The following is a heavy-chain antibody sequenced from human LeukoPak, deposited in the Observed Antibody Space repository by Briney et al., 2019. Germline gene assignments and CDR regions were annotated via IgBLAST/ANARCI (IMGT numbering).Heavy chain of an antibody. J-gene: IGHJ4*02. V-gene: IGHV3-23*01. CDR2: ISGSGGST. CDR1: GFTFSSYE. D-gene: IGHD3-3*01. CDR3: AKRADFWSGYFDY. Sequence: GGSLRLSCAASGFTFSSYEMNWVRQAPGKGLEWVSAISGSGGSTYYADSVKGRFTISRDNSKNTLYLQMNSLRAEDTAVYYCAKRADFWSGYFDYWGQGTLVTVSS.